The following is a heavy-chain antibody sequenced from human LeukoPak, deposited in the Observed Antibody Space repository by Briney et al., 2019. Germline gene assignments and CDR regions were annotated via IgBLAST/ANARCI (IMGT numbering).Heavy chain of an antibody. V-gene: IGHV3-7*01. J-gene: IGHJ4*02. CDR2: IKQGGNEK. CDR3: ARDPGNHVWGTRVNYFDD. CDR1: GFSFGTYY. Sequence: GGSLTLSCTASGFSFGTYYMTWVRQAPGKGLEWVANIKQGGNEKHYVDSEKGRFTISRDDAKSSLYLQMDSLRVEDTAMYYCARDPGNHVWGTRVNYFDDWGQGTLVTVSS. D-gene: IGHD3-16*01.